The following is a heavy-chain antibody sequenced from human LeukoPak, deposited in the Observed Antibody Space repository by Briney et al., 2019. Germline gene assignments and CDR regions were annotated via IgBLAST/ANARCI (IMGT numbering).Heavy chain of an antibody. V-gene: IGHV4-59*01. CDR1: GGSISSYY. CDR2: IYYSGST. D-gene: IGHD3-3*01. CDR3: ARDRGYDFWSGYYSLYFDY. Sequence: SETLSLTCTVSGGSISSYYWSWIRQPPGKGLEWIGYIYYSGSTNYNPSLKSRVTISVGTSKNQFSLKLSSVTAADTAAYYCARDRGYDFWSGYYSLYFDYWGQGTLVTVSS. J-gene: IGHJ4*02.